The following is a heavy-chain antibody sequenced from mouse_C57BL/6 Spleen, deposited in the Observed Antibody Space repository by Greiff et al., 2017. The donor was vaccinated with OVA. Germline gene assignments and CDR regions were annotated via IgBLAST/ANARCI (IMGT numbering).Heavy chain of an antibody. J-gene: IGHJ2*01. CDR2: IYPGDGDT. Sequence: QVQLQQSGPELVKPGASVKISCKASGYAFSSSWMNWVKQRPGKGLEWIGRIYPGDGDTNYNGKFKGKATLTADKSSSTAYMQLSSLTSEDSAVYFCAREISPIYYYGSSYVDYWGKGTTLTVSS. CDR3: AREISPIYYYGSSYVDY. V-gene: IGHV1-82*01. CDR1: GYAFSSSW. D-gene: IGHD1-1*01.